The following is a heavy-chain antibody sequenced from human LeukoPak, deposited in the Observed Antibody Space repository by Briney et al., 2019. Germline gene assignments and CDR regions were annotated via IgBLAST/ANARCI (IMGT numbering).Heavy chain of an antibody. J-gene: IGHJ4*02. V-gene: IGHV4-4*07. CDR3: ARATYSGDTSYVFDY. D-gene: IGHD1-26*01. CDR1: GDSISDYY. CDR2: IYTSGST. Sequence: PSETLSLTCTVSGDSISDYYWSWIRQPAGKGLEWIGRIYTSGSTNYNPSLKSRVTMSLDTSKNQFSLKLNSVTAADTAVYYCARATYSGDTSYVFDYWGQGTLVSVSS.